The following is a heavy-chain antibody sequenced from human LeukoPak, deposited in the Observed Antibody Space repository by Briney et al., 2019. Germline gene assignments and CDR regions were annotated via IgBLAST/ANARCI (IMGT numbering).Heavy chain of an antibody. J-gene: IGHJ4*02. V-gene: IGHV1-46*01. Sequence: ASVKVSCKASGYTFTSYYMHCVRQVPRHGLEWMGVINPSGGSTSYAQKVQGRVTMTRDTSTSTVYMALSSLRSEDTAVYYCATIAVAGTWDFDYWGQGTLVTVSS. CDR3: ATIAVAGTWDFDY. CDR1: GYTFTSYY. CDR2: INPSGGST. D-gene: IGHD6-13*01.